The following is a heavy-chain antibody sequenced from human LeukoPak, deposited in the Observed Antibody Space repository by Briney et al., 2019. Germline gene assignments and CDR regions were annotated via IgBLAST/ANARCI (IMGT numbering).Heavy chain of an antibody. J-gene: IGHJ3*02. CDR2: ISYDGSNK. D-gene: IGHD5-18*01. CDR3: ARVRRIQLLDAFDI. Sequence: GRSLRLSCAASGFTFSSYAMHWVRQAPGKGLEWVAVISYDGSNKYYADSVKGRFTISRDNSKNTLYLQMNSLRAEDTAVCYCARVRRIQLLDAFDIWGQGTMVTVSS. CDR1: GFTFSSYA. V-gene: IGHV3-30*04.